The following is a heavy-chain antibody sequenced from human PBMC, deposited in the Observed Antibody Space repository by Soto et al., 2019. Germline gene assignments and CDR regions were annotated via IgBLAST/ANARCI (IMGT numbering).Heavy chain of an antibody. Sequence: QITLKESGPMLVKSTQTLTLTCTFSGFSLSTSGVGVGWIRQPPGKALEWLALIYWDDDKRNSPCMRSRLTNTKDTSKNQVVLTVENSDPVDTATDYCAHRGLWFWDFFDYWGQGSLVTVSS. CDR1: GFSLSTSGVG. V-gene: IGHV2-5*02. D-gene: IGHD3-10*01. CDR3: AHRGLWFWDFFDY. CDR2: IYWDDDK. J-gene: IGHJ4*02.